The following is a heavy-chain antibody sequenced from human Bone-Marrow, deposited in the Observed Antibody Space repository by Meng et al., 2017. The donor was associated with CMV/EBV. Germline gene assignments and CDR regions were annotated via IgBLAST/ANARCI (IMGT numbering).Heavy chain of an antibody. CDR3: ARDTYQRAFYSSSDYYYYGMDV. Sequence: GGSLRLSCAASGFTVSSNYMSWVRQAPGKGLEWVSVIYSGGSTYYADSVKGRFTISRDNSKNTLYLQMNSLRAEDTAVYYCARDTYQRAFYSSSDYYYYGMDVWGQGTTVTVSS. V-gene: IGHV3-53*05. J-gene: IGHJ6*02. D-gene: IGHD6-6*01. CDR2: IYSGGST. CDR1: GFTVSSNY.